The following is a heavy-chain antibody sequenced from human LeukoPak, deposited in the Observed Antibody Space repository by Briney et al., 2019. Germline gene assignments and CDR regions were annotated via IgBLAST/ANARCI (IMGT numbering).Heavy chain of an antibody. Sequence: SQTLSLTCTVSGGSISTGSYYCSWIRQPAGKGLEWIGRIYTSGSTNYNPSLKSRVTISVDTSKNQFSLRLSSVTASDTAVYYCARCLGGRCDYFDYWGQGALVTVSS. CDR3: ARCLGGRCDYFDY. CDR1: GGSISTGSYY. J-gene: IGHJ4*02. CDR2: IYTSGST. V-gene: IGHV4-61*02. D-gene: IGHD3-16*01.